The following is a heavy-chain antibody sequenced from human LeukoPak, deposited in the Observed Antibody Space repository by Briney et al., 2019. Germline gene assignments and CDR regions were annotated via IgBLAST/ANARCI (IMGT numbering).Heavy chain of an antibody. V-gene: IGHV3-66*01. CDR2: IYSGGST. D-gene: IGHD2-15*01. CDR3: ARVVVAAYYFDY. CDR1: GFTVSSNY. Sequence: GGSLRLSCAASGFTVSSNYMSWVRQAPGKGLEWVSVIYSGGSTYYADSVKGRFTISKDNSKNTLYLQMNSLRAEDTAVYYCARVVVAAYYFDYWGQGTLVTVSS. J-gene: IGHJ4*02.